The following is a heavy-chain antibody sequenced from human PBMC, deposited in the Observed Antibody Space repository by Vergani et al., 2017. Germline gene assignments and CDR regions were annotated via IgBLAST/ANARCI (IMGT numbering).Heavy chain of an antibody. V-gene: IGHV4-38-2*01. CDR3: ARRRDTAMGDDAFEI. J-gene: IGHJ3*02. Sequence: QVQLQESGPGLVKPSETLSLTCAVSGYSISSGYYWGWIRQPPGKGLEWIGSIYHSGSTYYNPSLKSRVTISVDTSTNQFSLKLSSVTAADTAVYYCARRRDTAMGDDAFEIWGQGTMVTVSS. CDR1: GYSISSGYY. CDR2: IYHSGST. D-gene: IGHD5-18*01.